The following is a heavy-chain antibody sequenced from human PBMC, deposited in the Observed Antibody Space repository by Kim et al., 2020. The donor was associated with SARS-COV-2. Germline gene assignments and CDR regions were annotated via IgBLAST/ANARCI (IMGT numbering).Heavy chain of an antibody. V-gene: IGHV4-59*01. D-gene: IGHD3-22*01. Sequence: KSRVTISVDTSKNQFSLKLSSVTAADTAVYYCARETYYYDSSGYSDSNDYWGQGTLVTVSS. J-gene: IGHJ4*02. CDR3: ARETYYYDSSGYSDSNDY.